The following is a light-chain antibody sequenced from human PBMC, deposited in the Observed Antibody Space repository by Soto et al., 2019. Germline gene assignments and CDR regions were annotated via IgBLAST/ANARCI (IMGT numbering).Light chain of an antibody. CDR1: QSVSRW. V-gene: IGKV1-5*01. J-gene: IGKJ1*01. CDR3: QHFTSKVCT. Sequence: DIEMTQSPSTLSASVGDTVTITCRASQSVSRWWNWYQQQPGKAPPLLIYEASNLGSGVPMRCSGSGSGTEFTLTIMGLQHPESATCYCQHFTSKVCTFGQGTRVEI. CDR2: EAS.